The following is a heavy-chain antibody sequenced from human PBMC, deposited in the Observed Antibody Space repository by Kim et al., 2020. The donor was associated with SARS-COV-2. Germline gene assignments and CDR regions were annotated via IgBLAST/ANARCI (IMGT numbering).Heavy chain of an antibody. Sequence: GGSLRLSCAASGFSFSSYSMNWVRQAPGKGLEWISYISSTGGTIYYADSVKGRFTISRDNAKNSLYLQMNSLRAEDTAVYYCARSLDYWSQGALVT. V-gene: IGHV3-48*01. CDR3: ARSLDY. CDR1: GFSFSSYS. CDR2: ISSTGGTI. J-gene: IGHJ4*02.